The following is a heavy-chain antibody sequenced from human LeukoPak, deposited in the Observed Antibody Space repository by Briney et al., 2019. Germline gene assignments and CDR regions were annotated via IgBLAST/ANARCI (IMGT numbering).Heavy chain of an antibody. CDR1: GFTFSTYY. J-gene: IGHJ3*02. CDR3: ARDRTAAREIHDAFDI. V-gene: IGHV3-21*01. CDR2: ISSSSTYI. Sequence: PGGSLRLSCAASGFTFSTYYMNWVRQAPGKGLEWVSSISSSSTYIYYADSVKGRFTISRDNAKNSLYLQMNSLRAEDTAVYYCARDRTAAREIHDAFDIWGQGTMVTVSS. D-gene: IGHD6-6*01.